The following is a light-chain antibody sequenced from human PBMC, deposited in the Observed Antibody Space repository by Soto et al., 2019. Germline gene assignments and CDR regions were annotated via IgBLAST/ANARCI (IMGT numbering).Light chain of an antibody. CDR1: QSVSSN. Sequence: EIVMTQSPATLSVSPGERATLSCRASQSVSSNLAWYQQKPGQAPRLLIYGASTRATVIPARFSGSGSGTEFTLTISSLQSEDFAVYDCQQYNNWPPWTLGQGTKVEIK. CDR2: GAS. J-gene: IGKJ1*01. CDR3: QQYNNWPPWT. V-gene: IGKV3-15*01.